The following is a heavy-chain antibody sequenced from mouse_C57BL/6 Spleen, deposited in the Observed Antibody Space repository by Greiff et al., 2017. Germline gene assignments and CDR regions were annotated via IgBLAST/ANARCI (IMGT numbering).Heavy chain of an antibody. CDR3: DREDYAMDY. J-gene: IGHJ4*01. V-gene: IGHV2-2*01. CDR2: IWSGGST. Sequence: QVQLQQSGPGLVQPSQSLSITCTVSGFSLTSYGVHWVRQSPGKGLEWLGVIWSGGSTVYNAAFISRMSISKDNSKSQVFIKMNSLQADDTAIYYCDREDYAMDYWGQGTSVTVSS. CDR1: GFSLTSYG.